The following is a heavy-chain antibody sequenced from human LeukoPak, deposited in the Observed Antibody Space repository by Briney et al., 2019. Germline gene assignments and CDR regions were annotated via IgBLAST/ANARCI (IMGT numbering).Heavy chain of an antibody. Sequence: SEALSLTCAVFGGSFSGYYWTWIRQPPGKGLEWIGEINHSGSTTYNPSLKSRVTISVDTSKNQCSLKLSSVTAADTAVYYCAGYYYGSENYHNHPNFDYWAREPWSPSPQ. V-gene: IGHV4-34*01. CDR2: INHSGST. CDR1: GGSFSGYY. CDR3: AGYYYGSENYHNHPNFDY. J-gene: IGHJ4*02. D-gene: IGHD3-10*01.